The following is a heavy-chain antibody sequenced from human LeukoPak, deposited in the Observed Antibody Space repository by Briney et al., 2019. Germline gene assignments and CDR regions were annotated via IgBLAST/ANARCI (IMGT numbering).Heavy chain of an antibody. V-gene: IGHV3-30*02. Sequence: PGGSLRLSCAASGFTFSSYGMHWVRQAPGKGLEWVAFIRYDGSNKYYADSAKGRFTISRDNSKNTLYLQMNSLRAEDTAVYYCTRSLRGSYYHLAYWGQGTLLTVSS. CDR3: TRSLRGSYYHLAY. D-gene: IGHD1-26*01. J-gene: IGHJ4*02. CDR1: GFTFSSYG. CDR2: IRYDGSNK.